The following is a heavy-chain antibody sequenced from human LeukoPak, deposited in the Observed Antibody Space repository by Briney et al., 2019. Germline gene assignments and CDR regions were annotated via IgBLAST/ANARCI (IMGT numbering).Heavy chain of an antibody. J-gene: IGHJ3*02. Sequence: ASVKVPCKASGYTFTGYYMHWVRQAPGQGLEWMGWINPNSGGTNYAQKFQGRVTMTRDTSISTAYMELSRLRSDDTAVYYCARVDIVAQKKADDAFDIWGQGTMVTVSS. V-gene: IGHV1-2*02. CDR2: INPNSGGT. CDR1: GYTFTGYY. D-gene: IGHD5-12*01. CDR3: ARVDIVAQKKADDAFDI.